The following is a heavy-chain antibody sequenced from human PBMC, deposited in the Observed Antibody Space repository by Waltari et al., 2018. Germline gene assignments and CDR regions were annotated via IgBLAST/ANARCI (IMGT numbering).Heavy chain of an antibody. D-gene: IGHD2-2*01. Sequence: QLQLQESGPGLVKPSETLSLTCTVSGGSISSSSYYWGWIRQPPGKGLEWIGSIYYSGGTYYNPSLKSRVTISVGTSKNQFSLKQSSVTAADTAVYYCARHRRSSTIPYYYYYMDVWGKGTTVTVSS. CDR3: ARHRRSSTIPYYYYYMDV. J-gene: IGHJ6*03. V-gene: IGHV4-39*01. CDR1: GGSISSSSYY. CDR2: IYYSGGT.